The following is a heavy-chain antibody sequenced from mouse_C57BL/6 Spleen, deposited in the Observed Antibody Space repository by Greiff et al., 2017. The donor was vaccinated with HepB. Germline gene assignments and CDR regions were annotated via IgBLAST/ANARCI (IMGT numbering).Heavy chain of an antibody. CDR3: ARGGTAQATLRPWFAY. CDR2: IYPGDGDT. D-gene: IGHD3-2*02. J-gene: IGHJ3*01. V-gene: IGHV1-80*01. Sequence: VQLQQSGAELVKPGASVKISCKASGYAFSSYWMNWVKQRPGKGLEWIGQIYPGDGDTNYNGKFKGKATLTADKSSSTAYLQLSSLTSEDSAVYFCARGGTAQATLRPWFAYWGQGTLVTVSA. CDR1: GYAFSSYW.